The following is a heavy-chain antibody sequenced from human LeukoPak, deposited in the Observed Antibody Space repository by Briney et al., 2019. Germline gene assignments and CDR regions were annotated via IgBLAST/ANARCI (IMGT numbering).Heavy chain of an antibody. Sequence: GGSLRLSCAASGFTFSSYAMSWVRQAPGKGLEWVSAISGSGGSTYYADSVKGRFTISRDNSKNTLYLQMNSLKTEDTAVYYCTTEGLDYDFWSGYQYFQHWGQGTLVTVSS. CDR2: ISGSGGST. J-gene: IGHJ1*01. D-gene: IGHD3-3*01. CDR1: GFTFSSYA. CDR3: TTEGLDYDFWSGYQYFQH. V-gene: IGHV3-23*01.